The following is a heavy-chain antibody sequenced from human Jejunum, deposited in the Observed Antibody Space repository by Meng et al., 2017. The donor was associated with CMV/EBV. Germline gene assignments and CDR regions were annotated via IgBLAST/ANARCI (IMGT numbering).Heavy chain of an antibody. CDR1: GYSISSGSY. J-gene: IGHJ4*02. Sequence: SGYSISSGSYWAWIRQSPGKGLEWLGSVYQSGATFYNPSIKSRVSMSMDMSKNQFSLKVTSVTAADTAVYYCVREQFLTGSSIDYWGQGTLGTVSS. CDR3: VREQFLTGSSIDY. V-gene: IGHV4-38-2*02. D-gene: IGHD6-6*01. CDR2: VYQSGAT.